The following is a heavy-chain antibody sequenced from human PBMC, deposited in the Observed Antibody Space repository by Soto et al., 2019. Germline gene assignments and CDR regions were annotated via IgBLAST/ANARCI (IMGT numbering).Heavy chain of an antibody. D-gene: IGHD6-6*01. CDR2: IWYDGSNK. CDR3: ERARGIEARRGFEP. J-gene: IGHJ5*02. Sequence: LRLSCAASGFTCRSYDMSWVRQAPGKGLEWVAVIWYDGSNKYYADSVKGRFTISRDNSKNTLYLQMNKLRAEDTAVYSCERARGIEARRGFEPWSQGTLVTVSS. V-gene: IGHV3-33*08. CDR1: GFTCRSYD.